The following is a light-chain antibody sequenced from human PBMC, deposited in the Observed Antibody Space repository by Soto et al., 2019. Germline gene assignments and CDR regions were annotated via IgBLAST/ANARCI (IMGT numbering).Light chain of an antibody. CDR3: QQYTAWPLT. Sequence: EVVMTQSPATHSVSPGEGATLSCRASQSVARNYLPWYLQKPGKAPSLLIHGISNRATVVPDRFSGSGSGTDFTHTISRLEPEDFAVYYCQQYTAWPLTFGQGTKVDIK. CDR2: GIS. CDR1: QSVARNY. J-gene: IGKJ1*01. V-gene: IGKV3-20*01.